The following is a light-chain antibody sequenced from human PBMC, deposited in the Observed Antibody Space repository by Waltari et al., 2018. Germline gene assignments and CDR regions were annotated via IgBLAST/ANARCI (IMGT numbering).Light chain of an antibody. J-gene: IGLJ3*02. CDR3: QSYDRSLSGVV. CDR1: SSNIGEGYG. V-gene: IGLV1-40*01. CDR2: GNS. Sequence: QSVLTQPPSVSGAPGQRVTISCTGSSSNIGEGYGVHWYRQLPGTPPKQLIYGNSNRPSGVPDRFSGSKSGTSASLAITGLQAEDEADYYCQSYDRSLSGVVFGGGTKLTVL.